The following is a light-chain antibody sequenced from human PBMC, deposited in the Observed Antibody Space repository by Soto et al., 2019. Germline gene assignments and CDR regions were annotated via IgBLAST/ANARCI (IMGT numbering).Light chain of an antibody. J-gene: IGLJ1*01. CDR2: EVN. CDR3: SSYVGTKSYV. Sequence: QSVLTQPPSASGSPGQSVTISCTGTSSDVGGYNYVSWYQQYPGKAPQLVIYEVNKRPSGVPDRFSGSKSGNTASLTVFGLQAEDEADYYCSSYVGTKSYVFGTRTKVTVL. V-gene: IGLV2-8*01. CDR1: SSDVGGYNY.